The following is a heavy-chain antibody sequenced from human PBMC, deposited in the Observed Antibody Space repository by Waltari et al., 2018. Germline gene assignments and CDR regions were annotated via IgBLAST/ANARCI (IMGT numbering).Heavy chain of an antibody. Sequence: QVQLQQWGAGLLKPSETLSLTCAVYGGSFSGYYWSWIRQPPGKGLEWIGEINHSGNTNYNPSLKSRVTVSVDTSKNQFSLKLSSVTAADTAVYYCARDVYSSSWYYFDYWGQGTLVTVSS. CDR2: INHSGNT. V-gene: IGHV4-34*01. J-gene: IGHJ4*02. D-gene: IGHD6-13*01. CDR1: GGSFSGYY. CDR3: ARDVYSSSWYYFDY.